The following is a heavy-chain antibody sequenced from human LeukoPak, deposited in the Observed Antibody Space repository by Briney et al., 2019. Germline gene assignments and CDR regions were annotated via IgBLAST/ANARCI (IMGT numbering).Heavy chain of an antibody. CDR3: AKGHTYGMI. J-gene: IGHJ4*02. Sequence: GGSLRLSCAASGLIFSDYYMSWIRQTPGKGPEWVSYFSGSGTTMEYAKSVKGRFTISRDNAKDSLYLQMNSLEAEDTAVYYCAKGHTYGMIWGQGTLVSVSS. D-gene: IGHD2-8*01. CDR2: FSGSGTTM. CDR1: GLIFSDYY. V-gene: IGHV3-11*01.